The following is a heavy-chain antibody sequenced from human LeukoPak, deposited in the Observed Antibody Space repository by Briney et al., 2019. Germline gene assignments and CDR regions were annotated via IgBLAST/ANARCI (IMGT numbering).Heavy chain of an antibody. D-gene: IGHD3-22*01. CDR1: GGSISSYY. V-gene: IGHV4-4*09. Sequence: SETLSLTCTVSGGSISSYYWSWIRQPPGKGLEWIGYIYTSGSTNYNPSLKSRVTISVDTSKNQFSLILSSVTAADTAVYYCASSAATYYSYFYYYMGVWGNGTTVTVSS. J-gene: IGHJ6*03. CDR3: ASSAATYYSYFYYYMGV. CDR2: IYTSGST.